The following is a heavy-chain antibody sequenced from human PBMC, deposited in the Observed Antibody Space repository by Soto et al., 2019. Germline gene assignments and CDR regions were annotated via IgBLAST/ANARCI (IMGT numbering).Heavy chain of an antibody. V-gene: IGHV4-30-4*01. Sequence: QVQLQESGPGLVKPSQTLSLTCTVSGDSISSGDFYWSWIRQPPGKGLEWIGYIYYSGRTYSNPSLKSRFTMSVDTSQNQLSLKLGSVTAADTAVYFCARARTLFGKGWFDAWGQGTLVIVSS. CDR1: GDSISSGDFY. D-gene: IGHD3-3*01. CDR2: IYYSGRT. CDR3: ARARTLFGKGWFDA. J-gene: IGHJ5*02.